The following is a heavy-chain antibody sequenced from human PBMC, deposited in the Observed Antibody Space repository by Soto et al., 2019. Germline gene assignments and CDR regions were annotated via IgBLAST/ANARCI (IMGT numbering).Heavy chain of an antibody. V-gene: IGHV3-48*03. D-gene: IGHD3-9*01. J-gene: IGHJ6*02. Sequence: PGGSLRLSCAASGFTFSSYEMNWVRQAPGKGLEWVSYISSSGSTIYYADSVKGRFTISRDNAKNSLYLQMNSLRAGDTAVYYCARVADILTGYWVHYYGMDVWGQGTTVTVSS. CDR1: GFTFSSYE. CDR3: ARVADILTGYWVHYYGMDV. CDR2: ISSSGSTI.